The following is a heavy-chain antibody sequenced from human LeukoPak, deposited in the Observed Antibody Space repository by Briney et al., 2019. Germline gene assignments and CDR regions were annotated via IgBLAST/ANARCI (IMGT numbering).Heavy chain of an antibody. D-gene: IGHD4-23*01. CDR2: IWYDGSNK. Sequence: AGRSLRLSCAASGFTFSSYGMHWVRQAPGKGLEWVAVIWYDGSNKYYADSVKGRFTISRDNSKNTLYLQMNSLRAEDTAVYYCARGGNSGYYYYGMDVWGQGTTVTVSS. CDR1: GFTFSSYG. CDR3: ARGGNSGYYYYGMDV. V-gene: IGHV3-33*01. J-gene: IGHJ6*02.